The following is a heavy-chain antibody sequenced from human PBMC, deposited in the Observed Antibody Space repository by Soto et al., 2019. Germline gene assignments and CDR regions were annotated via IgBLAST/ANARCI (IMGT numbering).Heavy chain of an antibody. J-gene: IGHJ6*02. CDR2: IIPIFGTA. V-gene: IGHV1-69*06. Sequence: SVKVSCKASGGTFSSYAISWVRQAPGQGLEWMGGIIPIFGTANYAQKFQGRVTITADKSTSTAYMELSSLRPEDTAVYYCARGNCSSTSCYLGDYYYGMDVWGQGTTVTVSS. D-gene: IGHD2-2*01. CDR3: ARGNCSSTSCYLGDYYYGMDV. CDR1: GGTFSSYA.